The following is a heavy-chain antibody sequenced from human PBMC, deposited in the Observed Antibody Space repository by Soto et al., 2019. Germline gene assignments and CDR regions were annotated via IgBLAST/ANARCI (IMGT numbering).Heavy chain of an antibody. J-gene: IGHJ4*02. CDR3: AVVGGGSDRDY. Sequence: PGGSLRLSCAASGFIFSDNGMNWVRRAPGKGLEWVSYISRSSSTIYYADSVKGRFTISRDNAENSLFLQMNSLRAEDTAVYYCAVVGGGSDRDYWGQGTLVTVSS. CDR2: ISRSSSTI. CDR1: GFIFSDNG. V-gene: IGHV3-48*04. D-gene: IGHD2-15*01.